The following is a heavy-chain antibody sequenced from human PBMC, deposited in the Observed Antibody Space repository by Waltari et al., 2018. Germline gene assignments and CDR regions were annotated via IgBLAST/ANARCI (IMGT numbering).Heavy chain of an antibody. V-gene: IGHV3-7*01. CDR1: GFTVSNNY. CDR2: IKQDGSDK. D-gene: IGHD1-26*01. J-gene: IGHJ4*02. CDR3: VRDWEGDRPNFDY. Sequence: EVQLVEYGGGLIQPGGSLRLSCAASGFTVSNNYVSWVRQAPGKGLEWMADIKQDGSDKYYANSLKGRFTISRDNAKNSVHLQMNSLTGEDTAIYYCVRDWEGDRPNFDYWGQGTLVTVSS.